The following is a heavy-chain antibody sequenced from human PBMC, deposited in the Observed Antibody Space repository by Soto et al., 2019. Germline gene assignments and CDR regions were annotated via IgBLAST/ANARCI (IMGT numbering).Heavy chain of an antibody. J-gene: IGHJ6*02. Sequence: QVRLQESGPGLVEPSGTLSLTCAVSGDSVRSSSCWSWVRQAPGRGLEWIGEIYHSGTFNYNPSLASRVSVSVDESRTQLSLNLKSVTAADTAVYYCVRSVPAATWQYSGMDVWGLGTTVTVS. CDR3: VRSVPAATWQYSGMDV. D-gene: IGHD2-2*01. V-gene: IGHV4-4*02. CDR1: GDSVRSSSC. CDR2: IYHSGTF.